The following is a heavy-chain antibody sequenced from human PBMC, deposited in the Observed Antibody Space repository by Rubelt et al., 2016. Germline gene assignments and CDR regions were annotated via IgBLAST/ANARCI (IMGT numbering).Heavy chain of an antibody. D-gene: IGHD1-26*01. J-gene: IGHJ4*02. Sequence: IEWMGIIYPGDSDTRYSPSFQGKVTISADKSISTAYLQWGSLKASDTAMYYCARHPDSGSYGVDYWGQGTLVTVSS. V-gene: IGHV5-51*01. CDR3: ARHPDSGSYGVDY. CDR2: IYPGDSDT.